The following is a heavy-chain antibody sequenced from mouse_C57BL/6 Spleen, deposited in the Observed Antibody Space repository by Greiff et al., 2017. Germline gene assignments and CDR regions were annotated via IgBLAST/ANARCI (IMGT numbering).Heavy chain of an antibody. CDR1: GYAFSSYW. CDR2: IYPGDGDT. Sequence: QVQLQQSGAELVKPGASVTISCKASGYAFSSYWMNWVKQRPGKGLEWIGQIYPGDGDTNYNGKFKGKATLTADKSSSTAYMQLSSLTSEDSAVYYCARSLLRYYAMGYWGQGTSVTVSS. V-gene: IGHV1-80*01. J-gene: IGHJ4*01. D-gene: IGHD1-1*01. CDR3: ARSLLRYYAMGY.